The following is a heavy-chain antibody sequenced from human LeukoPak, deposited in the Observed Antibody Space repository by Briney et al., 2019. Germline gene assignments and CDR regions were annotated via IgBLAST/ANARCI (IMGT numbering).Heavy chain of an antibody. CDR3: ARDPNYYDSSGPPDY. V-gene: IGHV1-8*01. CDR1: GYTFTSYD. CDR2: MNPNSGNT. Sequence: ASVKVSCKASGYTFTSYDINWVRQATGQGLEWMGWMNPNSGNTGYAQKFQGSVTMTRNTSISTAYMELSSLRSEDTAVYYCARDPNYYDSSGPPDYWGRGTLVTVSS. J-gene: IGHJ4*02. D-gene: IGHD3-22*01.